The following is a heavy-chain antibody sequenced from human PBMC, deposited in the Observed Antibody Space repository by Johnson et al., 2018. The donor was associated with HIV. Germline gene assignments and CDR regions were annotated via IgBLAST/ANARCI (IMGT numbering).Heavy chain of an antibody. D-gene: IGHD6-13*01. Sequence: VQLVESGGGLVQPGRSLRLSCAASGFTFDDYAMHWVRQAPGTGLEWVSGISWNSGSIGYADSVKGRFTISRDNAKNSLYLQMNSLRAEDTALYYCAKDMGRIAAGSDAFDIWGQGTMVTVSS. V-gene: IGHV3-9*01. CDR1: GFTFDDYA. CDR2: ISWNSGSI. CDR3: AKDMGRIAAGSDAFDI. J-gene: IGHJ3*02.